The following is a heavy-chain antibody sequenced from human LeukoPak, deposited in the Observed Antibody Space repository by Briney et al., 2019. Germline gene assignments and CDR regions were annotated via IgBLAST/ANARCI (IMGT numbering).Heavy chain of an antibody. V-gene: IGHV4-34*01. D-gene: IGHD4-17*01. CDR1: GGCFSGYY. Sequence: PSETLSLTCAVYGGCFSGYYWSWIRQPPGKGLEWIGEINHSGSTNYNPSLKSRVTISVDTSKNQFSLKLSSVTAADTAVYYCARGGVPYGDYYWFDPWGQGTLVTVSS. CDR3: ARGGVPYGDYYWFDP. J-gene: IGHJ5*02. CDR2: INHSGST.